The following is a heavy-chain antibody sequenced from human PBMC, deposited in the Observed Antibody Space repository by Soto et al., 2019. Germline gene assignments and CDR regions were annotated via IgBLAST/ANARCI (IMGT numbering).Heavy chain of an antibody. Sequence: ASVKASCKVSGYTLTELSMHWVRQAPGKGLEWMGGFDPEDGETIYAQKFQGRVTMTEDTSTDTAYMELSSLRSEDTAVYYCATTRTSPAAISGSYYYGMDVWGQGTTVTVSS. CDR2: FDPEDGET. CDR1: GYTLTELS. V-gene: IGHV1-24*01. CDR3: ATTRTSPAAISGSYYYGMDV. D-gene: IGHD2-2*01. J-gene: IGHJ6*02.